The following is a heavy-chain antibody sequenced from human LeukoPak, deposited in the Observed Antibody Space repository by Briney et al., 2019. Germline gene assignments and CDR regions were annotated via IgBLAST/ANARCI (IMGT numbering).Heavy chain of an antibody. CDR1: GFTFSSYS. Sequence: GSLRLSCAASGFTFSSYSMNWARQAPGKGLEWIGSIYHSGSTYYNPSLKSRVTISVDTSKNQFSLKLSSVTAADTAVYYCAREDSGYDYPADYWGQGTLVTVSS. CDR3: AREDSGYDYPADY. CDR2: IYHSGST. J-gene: IGHJ4*02. D-gene: IGHD5-12*01. V-gene: IGHV4-38-2*02.